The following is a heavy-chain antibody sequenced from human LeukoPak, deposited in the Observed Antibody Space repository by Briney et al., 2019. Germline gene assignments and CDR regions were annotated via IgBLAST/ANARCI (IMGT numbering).Heavy chain of an antibody. Sequence: PSETLSLTCTVSGGSISSSSYYWGWIRQPPGKGLEWIGSIYYSGSTYYNPSLKSRVTISVDTSKNQFSLKLSSVTAADTAVYYCARHSVAAVRGFDYWGQGTLVTVSS. D-gene: IGHD6-19*01. CDR2: IYYSGST. J-gene: IGHJ4*02. CDR3: ARHSVAAVRGFDY. CDR1: GGSISSSSYY. V-gene: IGHV4-39*01.